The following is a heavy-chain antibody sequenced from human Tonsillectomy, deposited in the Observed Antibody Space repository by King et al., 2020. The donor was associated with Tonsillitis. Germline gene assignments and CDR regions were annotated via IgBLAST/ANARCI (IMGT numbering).Heavy chain of an antibody. CDR2: ISYVGIIK. CDR1: GFTFSSYA. V-gene: IGHV3-30*18. Sequence: VQLVESGGGVVQPGRSLRLSCAASGFTFSSYAIHCVRHAPGKGLGWVAVISYVGIIKCYADSVKGRFTISRDNSKNTLYLQMNSLRTEDTAVYYCAKEEVGFDYWGQGTLVTVSS. CDR3: AKEEVGFDY. J-gene: IGHJ4*02.